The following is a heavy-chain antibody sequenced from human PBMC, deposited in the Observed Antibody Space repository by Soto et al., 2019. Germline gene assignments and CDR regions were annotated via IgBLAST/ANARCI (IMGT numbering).Heavy chain of an antibody. CDR2: IKSKTDGGTT. D-gene: IGHD2-2*01. CDR1: GFTFSNAW. J-gene: IGHJ6*03. V-gene: IGHV3-15*01. Sequence: GGSLRLSCAASGFTFSNAWMSWVRQAPGKGLEWVGRIKSKTDGGTTDYAAPGKGRFTISRDDSKNTLYLQMNSLKTEDTAVYYCTGHIVVVPAAIDNYYMDVWGKGTTVTVSS. CDR3: TGHIVVVPAAIDNYYMDV.